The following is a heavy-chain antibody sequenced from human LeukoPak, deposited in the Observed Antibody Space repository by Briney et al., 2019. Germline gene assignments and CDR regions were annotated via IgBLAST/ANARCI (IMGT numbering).Heavy chain of an antibody. CDR1: GGSISTSSYY. CDR2: IFYSGST. D-gene: IGHD6-6*01. V-gene: IGHV4-39*07. CDR3: ARTAYSSSSLFRIPGVGDYYYYYYMDV. J-gene: IGHJ6*03. Sequence: SETLSLTCTVSGGSISTSSYYWGWVRQPPGKGLEWIGNIFYSGSTYYSPSLKSRVTISLDTSRNQFSLKLNSVTAADTAVYYCARTAYSSSSLFRIPGVGDYYYYYYMDVWGKGTTVTVSS.